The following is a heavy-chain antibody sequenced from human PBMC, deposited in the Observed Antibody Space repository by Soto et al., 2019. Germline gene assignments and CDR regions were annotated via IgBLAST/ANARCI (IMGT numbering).Heavy chain of an antibody. Sequence: ASVKLSCEASGYTFVGYYVHWLRHTPGQGLEWMGWINPNSGNTGYAQKFQGRVTMTRNTSISTAYMELSSLRSEDTAVYYCARVYYDYIWGSYRSDYYYYMDVWGKGTTVTVSS. J-gene: IGHJ6*03. D-gene: IGHD3-16*02. CDR2: INPNSGNT. V-gene: IGHV1-8*02. CDR1: GYTFVGYY. CDR3: ARVYYDYIWGSYRSDYYYYMDV.